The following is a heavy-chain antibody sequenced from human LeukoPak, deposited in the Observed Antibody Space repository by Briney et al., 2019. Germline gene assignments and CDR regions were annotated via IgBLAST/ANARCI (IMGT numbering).Heavy chain of an antibody. V-gene: IGHV4-38-2*02. J-gene: IGHJ5*02. CDR1: GYSISSGYY. Sequence: SETLSLTCTVSGYSISSGYYWGWIRQPPGKGLEWIGSMYHSGSTYYKPSLKSRVTISLDTSKNQFSLKLRSVTAADTAVYYCARGISSWYRFDPWGQGTPVTVSS. CDR3: ARGISSWYRFDP. D-gene: IGHD6-13*01. CDR2: MYHSGST.